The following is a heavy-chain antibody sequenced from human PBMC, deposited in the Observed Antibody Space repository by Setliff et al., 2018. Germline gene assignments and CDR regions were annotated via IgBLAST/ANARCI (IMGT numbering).Heavy chain of an antibody. CDR2: IYHSGSA. V-gene: IGHV4-30-4*08. D-gene: IGHD1-26*01. Sequence: SETLSLTCTVSGDSISSGDYFWSWIRQPPGKGLEWIAYIYHSGSAYYNPSLKSRVTMSVDTSKNQFSLHLTSVTAADTAVYYCAREVGTSTSSDAFDVGGQGMMVTGS. J-gene: IGHJ3*01. CDR1: GDSISSGDYF. CDR3: AREVGTSTSSDAFDV.